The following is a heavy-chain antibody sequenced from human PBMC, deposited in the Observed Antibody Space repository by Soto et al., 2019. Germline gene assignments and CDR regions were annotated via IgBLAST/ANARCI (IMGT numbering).Heavy chain of an antibody. V-gene: IGHV3-48*01. CDR2: ISSSSSTI. CDR1: GFTFSSYA. J-gene: IGHJ4*02. CDR3: AREYYYDSSGPDY. Sequence: GGSLRLSCAASGFTFSSYAMHWVRQAPGKGLEWVSYISSSSSTIYYADSVKGRFTISRDNAKNSLYLQMNSLRAEDTAVYYCAREYYYDSSGPDYWGQGTLVTVSS. D-gene: IGHD3-22*01.